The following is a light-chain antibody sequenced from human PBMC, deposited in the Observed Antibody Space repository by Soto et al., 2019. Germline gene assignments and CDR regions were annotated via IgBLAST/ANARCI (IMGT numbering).Light chain of an antibody. CDR1: NSDIGGYNY. CDR3: GSYAGTYNFGV. J-gene: IGLJ3*02. Sequence: QSALTQPRSVSGSPGQSVTISCTGTNSDIGGYNYVSWYQQHPGKAPKVMIYDVSRRPSGVPDRFSGSKSGNTASLTISGLQAEDEADYYCGSYAGTYNFGVFGGGTQLTVL. V-gene: IGLV2-11*01. CDR2: DVS.